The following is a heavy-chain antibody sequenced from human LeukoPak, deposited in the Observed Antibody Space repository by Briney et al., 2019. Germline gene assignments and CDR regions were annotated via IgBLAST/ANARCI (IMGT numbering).Heavy chain of an antibody. D-gene: IGHD3-22*01. CDR2: IYYSGST. CDR3: ARLPDYYDSSGYPTGFDP. V-gene: IGHV4-59*08. Sequence: PSETPSLTCTVSGGSISSYYWSWIRQPPGKGLEWIGYIYYSGSTNYNPSLKSRVTISVDTSKNQFSLKLSSVTAADTAVYYCARLPDYYDSSGYPTGFDPWGQGTLVTVSS. CDR1: GGSISSYY. J-gene: IGHJ5*02.